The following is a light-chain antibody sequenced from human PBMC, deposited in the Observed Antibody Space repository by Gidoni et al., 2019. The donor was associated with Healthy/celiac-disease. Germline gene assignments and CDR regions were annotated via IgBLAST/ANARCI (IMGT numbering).Light chain of an antibody. CDR3: AAWDDSLNAWV. J-gene: IGLJ3*02. CDR1: SSNIGSNT. V-gene: IGLV1-44*01. Sequence: SVLTQPPSASGTPRPRVTISCSGSSSNIGSNTVNWYQQLPGTAPKLLIYSNNQRPSGVPDRFSGSKSGTSASLAISGLQSEDEADYYCAAWDDSLNAWVFGGGTKLTVL. CDR2: SNN.